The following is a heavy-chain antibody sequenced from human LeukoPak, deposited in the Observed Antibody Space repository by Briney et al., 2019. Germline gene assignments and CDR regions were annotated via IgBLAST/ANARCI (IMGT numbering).Heavy chain of an antibody. J-gene: IGHJ4*02. CDR1: VFTFSSYA. Sequence: GGSLRLSCAASVFTFSSYAMSWVRQAPGKGLEWVSAISGSGGSTYYADSVKGRLTISRDNSKNTLYLQMNSVRADDTAVYYCAITRKVTPVPFDHRGQGTLVTVSS. CDR2: ISGSGGST. D-gene: IGHD2-21*02. CDR3: AITRKVTPVPFDH. V-gene: IGHV3-23*01.